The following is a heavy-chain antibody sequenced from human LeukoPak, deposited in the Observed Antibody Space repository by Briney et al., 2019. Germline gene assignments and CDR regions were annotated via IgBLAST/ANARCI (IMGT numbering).Heavy chain of an antibody. J-gene: IGHJ5*02. Sequence: SETLSLTCNVSGGSISSNTYFWGWLRRPPGKGLEWFGSIRYSGTTYYNPSLKSRTTISVDTSKTQFSLNRSSLTAADTAVDYCAASDTVSTYNWFDLWGQGTLVTVS. CDR1: GGSISSNTYF. CDR2: IRYSGTT. CDR3: AASDTVSTYNWFDL. D-gene: IGHD5/OR15-5a*01. V-gene: IGHV4-39*01.